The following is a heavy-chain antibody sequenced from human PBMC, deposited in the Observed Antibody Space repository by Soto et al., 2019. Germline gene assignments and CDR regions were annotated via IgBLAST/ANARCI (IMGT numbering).Heavy chain of an antibody. CDR2: MYYSGST. CDR3: ARHRIAVAEFDP. V-gene: IGHV4-39*01. CDR1: GGSISSTSYY. J-gene: IGHJ5*02. D-gene: IGHD6-19*01. Sequence: QLQLHESGPGLVKPSETLSLTCTVSGGSISSTSYYWGWIRQPPGKGLEWIGSMYYSGSTYYNPSLKSRVTISVDTSKTHYSLKLTSVTAADTAGYYCARHRIAVAEFDPWGQGTLVTVSS.